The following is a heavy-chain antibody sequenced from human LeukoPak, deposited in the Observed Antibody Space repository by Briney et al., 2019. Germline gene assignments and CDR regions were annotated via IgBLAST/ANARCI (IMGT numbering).Heavy chain of an antibody. CDR3: AKAPDYYDSSGFDY. D-gene: IGHD3-22*01. CDR1: GXTFSSYA. Sequence: GGSLRLSCAASGXTFSSYAMSWVRQAPGKGLEWVSALSGSGGSTYYADSVKGRFTISRDNSKNTLYLQMNSLRAEDTAVYYCAKAPDYYDSSGFDYWGQGTLVTVSS. J-gene: IGHJ4*02. V-gene: IGHV3-23*01. CDR2: LSGSGGST.